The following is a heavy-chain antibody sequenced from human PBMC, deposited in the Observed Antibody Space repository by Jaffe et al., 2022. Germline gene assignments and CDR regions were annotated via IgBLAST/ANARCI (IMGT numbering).Heavy chain of an antibody. CDR2: ISSSGSTI. CDR1: GFTFSSYE. J-gene: IGHJ4*02. Sequence: EVQLVESGGGLVQPGGSLRLSCAASGFTFSSYEMNWVRQAPGKGLEWVSYISSSGSTIYYADSVKGRFTISRDNAKNSLYLQMNSLRAEDTAVYYCARVEVVMTNHFDYWGQGTLVTVSS. D-gene: IGHD3-22*01. CDR3: ARVEVVMTNHFDY. V-gene: IGHV3-48*03.